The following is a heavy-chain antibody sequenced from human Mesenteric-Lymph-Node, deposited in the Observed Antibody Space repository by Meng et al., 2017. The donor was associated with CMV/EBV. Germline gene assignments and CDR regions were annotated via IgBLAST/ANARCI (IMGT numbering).Heavy chain of an antibody. CDR2: ISYDGSNK. CDR3: ARGETLPGYAFDI. Sequence: GESLKISCAASGFTFSSYAMHWVRQAPGKGLEWVAVISYDGSNKYYADSVKGRFTISRDNSKNTLYLQMNSLRAEDTAVYYCARGETLPGYAFDIWGQGTMVT. J-gene: IGHJ3*02. V-gene: IGHV3-30-3*01. CDR1: GFTFSSYA.